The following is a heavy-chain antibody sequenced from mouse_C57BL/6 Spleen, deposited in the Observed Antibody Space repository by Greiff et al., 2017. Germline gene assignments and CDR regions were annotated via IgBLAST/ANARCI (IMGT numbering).Heavy chain of an antibody. V-gene: IGHV2-2*01. J-gene: IGHJ2*01. CDR1: GFSLTSYG. CDR2: IWRGGST. Sequence: QVQLKESGPGLVQPSQSLSITCTASGFSLTSYGVHWVRQSPGKGLEWLGVIWRGGSTDYNAAFISSLSISKDNSKSQVFFRMNSLQAGDTAIYYCAREGYYYGSSLVYFDYWGQGTTLTVSS. CDR3: AREGYYYGSSLVYFDY. D-gene: IGHD1-1*01.